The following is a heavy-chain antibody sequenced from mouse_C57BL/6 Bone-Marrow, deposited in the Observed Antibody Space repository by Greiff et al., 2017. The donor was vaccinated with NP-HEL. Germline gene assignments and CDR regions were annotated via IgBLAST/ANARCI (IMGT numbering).Heavy chain of an antibody. V-gene: IGHV1-55*01. D-gene: IGHD2-2*01. J-gene: IGHJ1*03. CDR1: GYTFTSYW. CDR2: IYPGSGST. CDR3: AREGGVTTPFDV. Sequence: VQLQQPGAELVKPGASVKMSCKASGYTFTSYWITWVKQRPGQGLEWIGDIYPGSGSTNYNEKFKSKATLTVDTSSSTAYMQLSSLTSEDSAVYYWAREGGVTTPFDVWGTGTTVTVSS.